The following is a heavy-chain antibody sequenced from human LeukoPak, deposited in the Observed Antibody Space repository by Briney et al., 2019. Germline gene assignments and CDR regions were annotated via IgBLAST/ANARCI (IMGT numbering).Heavy chain of an antibody. CDR3: ARCLFPQLLWAY. D-gene: IGHD2-2*01. V-gene: IGHV4-34*01. Sequence: PSETLSLTCAVYGGSFSGYYWSWIRQPPGKGLEWIGEINHSGSTNYNPSLKSRVTISADTSKNQFSLKLTSLTAADTAVYYCARCLFPQLLWAYWGRGTLVTVSS. CDR2: INHSGST. J-gene: IGHJ4*02. CDR1: GGSFSGYY.